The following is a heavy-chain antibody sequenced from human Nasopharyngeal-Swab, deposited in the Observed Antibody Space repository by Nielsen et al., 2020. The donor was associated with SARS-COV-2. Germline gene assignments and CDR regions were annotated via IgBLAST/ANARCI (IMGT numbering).Heavy chain of an antibody. CDR3: ARAAEYSSGWVDY. V-gene: IGHV4-61*02. J-gene: IGHJ4*02. D-gene: IGHD6-19*01. Sequence: SETLSLTCTVSGGSISSGSYYWSWIRQPAGKGLEWIGRIYTSGSTNYNPSLKSRVTISVDTSKNQFSLRLSSVTAADTAVYYCARAAEYSSGWVDYWGQGTLVTVSS. CDR2: IYTSGST. CDR1: GGSISSGSYY.